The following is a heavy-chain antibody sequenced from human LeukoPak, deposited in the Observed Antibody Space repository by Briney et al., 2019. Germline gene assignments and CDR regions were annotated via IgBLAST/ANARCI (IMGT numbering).Heavy chain of an antibody. Sequence: PGGSLRLSCAASGFTFSSYAMSWVRQAPGKGLEWVSAISGSGGSTYYADSVKGRFTISRDNSKNTLYLQMNSLRAEDTAVYYCAKEVVYCGGDCYPGDNWFDPWGQGTLVTVSS. CDR1: GFTFSSYA. D-gene: IGHD2-21*02. J-gene: IGHJ5*02. CDR2: ISGSGGST. CDR3: AKEVVYCGGDCYPGDNWFDP. V-gene: IGHV3-23*01.